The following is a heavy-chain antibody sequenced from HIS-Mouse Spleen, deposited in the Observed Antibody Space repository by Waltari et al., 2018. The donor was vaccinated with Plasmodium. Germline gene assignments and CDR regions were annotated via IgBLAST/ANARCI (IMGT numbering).Heavy chain of an antibody. D-gene: IGHD6-13*01. Sequence: QVQLVESGGGVVQPGRSLRLSCAACGFPFSSYGIHWVRQAPAKGLEWVAVISYDGSNKYYADSVKGRFTISRDNSKNTLYLQMNSLRAEDTAVYYCAKDRRSSSWYVDYWGQGTLVTVSS. V-gene: IGHV3-30*18. CDR2: ISYDGSNK. CDR3: AKDRRSSSWYVDY. J-gene: IGHJ4*02. CDR1: GFPFSSYG.